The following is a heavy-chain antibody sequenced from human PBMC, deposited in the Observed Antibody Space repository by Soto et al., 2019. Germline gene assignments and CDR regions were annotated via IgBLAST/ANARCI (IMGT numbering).Heavy chain of an antibody. CDR3: AKDLEDIVATIGAGDDAFDI. Sequence: GSLRLSCAASGFTFSSYAMSWVRQAPGKGLEWVSAISGSGGSTYYADSVKGRFTISRDNSKNTLYLQMNSLRAEDTAVYYCAKDLEDIVATIGAGDDAFDIWGQGTMVTV. D-gene: IGHD5-12*01. CDR2: ISGSGGST. V-gene: IGHV3-23*01. J-gene: IGHJ3*02. CDR1: GFTFSSYA.